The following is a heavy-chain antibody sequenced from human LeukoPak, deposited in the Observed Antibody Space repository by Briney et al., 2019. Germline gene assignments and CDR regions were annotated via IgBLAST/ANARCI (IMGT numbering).Heavy chain of an antibody. V-gene: IGHV3-30*03. J-gene: IGHJ4*02. D-gene: IGHD5-18*01. CDR1: GFTFSSYG. CDR3: ARGGYSYGNKEGFDY. Sequence: GGSLRLSCAASGFTFSSYGMHWVRQAPGKGLEWVAVISYDGSNKYYADSVKGRFSISRDNSKNTLYLQMNSLRAEDTAVYYCARGGYSYGNKEGFDYWGQGTLVTVSS. CDR2: ISYDGSNK.